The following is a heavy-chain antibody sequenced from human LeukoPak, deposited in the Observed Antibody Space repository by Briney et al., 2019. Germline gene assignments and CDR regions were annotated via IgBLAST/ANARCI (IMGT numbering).Heavy chain of an antibody. Sequence: GGSLRLSCAASGFTFSSYAMHWVRQAPGKGLEWVSSIGGSGGYSTYYADSVKGRFTISRDNSQNTLYLQMNSLTAEDTAIYYCAKDLRYGGQGTLVTVSS. V-gene: IGHV3-23*01. D-gene: IGHD2-2*01. CDR3: AKDLRY. CDR2: IGGSGGYST. CDR1: GFTFSSYA. J-gene: IGHJ4*02.